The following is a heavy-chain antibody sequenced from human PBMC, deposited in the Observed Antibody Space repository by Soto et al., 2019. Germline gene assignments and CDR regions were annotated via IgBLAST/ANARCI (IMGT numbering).Heavy chain of an antibody. J-gene: IGHJ4*02. CDR2: IIAYNCNT. Sequence: SVKVSCNASGYTFTSYGISWVRQAPGQGLEWMGWIIAYNCNTNYAQKLQGRVTMTTDTSTSTACMELRSLRSDDTAVYHCAILGYDETQALDYWGQGTLVTVSS. CDR1: GYTFTSYG. V-gene: IGHV1-18*04. D-gene: IGHD5-12*01. CDR3: AILGYDETQALDY.